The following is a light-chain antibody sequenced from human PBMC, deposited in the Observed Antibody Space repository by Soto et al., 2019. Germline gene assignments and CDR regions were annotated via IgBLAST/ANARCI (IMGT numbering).Light chain of an antibody. Sequence: PGERATLFCRASQRVTNSQLAWYQQKPGQAPRLLIFGASSRATGIPDRFSGSGSGTDFTLTIARLEPEDFAVYYCQQWARSPRTFGRGTTVEIK. J-gene: IGKJ1*01. CDR1: QRVTNSQ. V-gene: IGKV3-20*01. CDR2: GAS. CDR3: QQWARSPRT.